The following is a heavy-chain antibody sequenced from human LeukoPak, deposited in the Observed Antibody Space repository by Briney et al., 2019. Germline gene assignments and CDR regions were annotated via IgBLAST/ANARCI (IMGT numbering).Heavy chain of an antibody. J-gene: IGHJ4*02. CDR2: ISSSRSYI. D-gene: IGHD6-13*01. CDR3: ARGHTGIAAAQGY. Sequence: GGSVRLSCAASGFTFSSYSMNWVRQAPGKGLEWVSSISSSRSYIYYADSVKGRFTISRDNSKNTLYLQMNSLRAEDTAVYYCARGHTGIAAAQGYWGQGTLITVSS. CDR1: GFTFSSYS. V-gene: IGHV3-21*01.